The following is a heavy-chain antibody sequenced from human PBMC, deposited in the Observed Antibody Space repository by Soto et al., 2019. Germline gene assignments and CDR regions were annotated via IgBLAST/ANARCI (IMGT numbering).Heavy chain of an antibody. D-gene: IGHD2-21*02. Sequence: QVQLVQSGAEVKKPGSSVKVSCKASGGTFSSYAISWVRQAPGQGLEWMGGIIPIFGTANYAQKFQGRVTITADESTSTAYMELSSLRSEDTAVYYCARDARKGPRDPFDYWGQGTLVTVSS. V-gene: IGHV1-69*12. CDR2: IIPIFGTA. J-gene: IGHJ4*02. CDR3: ARDARKGPRDPFDY. CDR1: GGTFSSYA.